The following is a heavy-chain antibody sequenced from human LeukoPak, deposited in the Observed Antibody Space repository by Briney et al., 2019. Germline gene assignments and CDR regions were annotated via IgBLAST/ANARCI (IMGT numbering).Heavy chain of an antibody. CDR1: GGSISSSSYY. Sequence: NPSETLSLTCTVSGGSISSSSYYWGWIRQPPGKGLEWIGSIYYSGSTYYNPSLKSRVTISVDTSKNQFSLKLSSVTAADTAVYYCARHLGGVRRRYFDYWGQGTLVTVSS. D-gene: IGHD3-16*01. V-gene: IGHV4-39*01. CDR2: IYYSGST. CDR3: ARHLGGVRRRYFDY. J-gene: IGHJ4*02.